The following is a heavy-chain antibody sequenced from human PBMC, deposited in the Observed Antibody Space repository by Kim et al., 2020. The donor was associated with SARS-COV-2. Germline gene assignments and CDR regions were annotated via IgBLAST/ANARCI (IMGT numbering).Heavy chain of an antibody. Sequence: ASVKVSCKASGYTFTSYGISWVRQAPGQGLEWMGWISAYNGNTNYAQKLQGRVTMTTDTSTSTAYMELRSLRSDDTAVYYCARARGYSSSWYVDRMNNDWFDPWGQGTLVTVSS. J-gene: IGHJ5*02. CDR3: ARARGYSSSWYVDRMNNDWFDP. CDR1: GYTFTSYG. D-gene: IGHD6-13*01. V-gene: IGHV1-18*01. CDR2: ISAYNGNT.